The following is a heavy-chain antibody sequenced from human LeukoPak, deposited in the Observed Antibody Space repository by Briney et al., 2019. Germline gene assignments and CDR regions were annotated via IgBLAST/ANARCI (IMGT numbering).Heavy chain of an antibody. CDR1: GASISSYY. V-gene: IGHV4-59*01. CDR3: ARSYYDAFDI. Sequence: PSETLSLTCTVSGASISSYYWSWIRQPPGKGLEWIGYIYYSGSTNYNPSLKSRVTISVDTSKNQFSLKLSSVTAADTAVYYCARSYYDAFDIWGQGTMVTVSS. CDR2: IYYSGST. J-gene: IGHJ3*02. D-gene: IGHD1-26*01.